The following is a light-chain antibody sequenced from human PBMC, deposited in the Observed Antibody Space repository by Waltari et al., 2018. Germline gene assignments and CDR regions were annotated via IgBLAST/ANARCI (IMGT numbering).Light chain of an antibody. J-gene: IGKJ3*01. CDR2: GAS. CDR1: QTIRSD. Sequence: EPVMPQSPATLSVSPGERVILSCRASQTIRSDLAWYQQKPGQSPRLLIYGASTRATAIPARFSGSGSGTEFTLTISSLQSEDFAFYYCQQYDNWPAAFGPGTKVDVK. CDR3: QQYDNWPAA. V-gene: IGKV3-15*01.